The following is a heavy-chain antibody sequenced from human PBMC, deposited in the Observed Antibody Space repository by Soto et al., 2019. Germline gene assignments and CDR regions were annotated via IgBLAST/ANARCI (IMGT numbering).Heavy chain of an antibody. J-gene: IGHJ4*02. CDR1: GYIFTGYD. CDR2: INPNSGGT. Sequence: ASVKVSCKASGYIFTGYDMHWVRRAPVQGLEWMGWINPNSGGTNYAQKFQSWVTMTRDTSISTAYMELSRLRSDDTAVYYCAREVGATPDYFDYWGQGTLVTVSS. D-gene: IGHD1-26*01. CDR3: AREVGATPDYFDY. V-gene: IGHV1-2*04.